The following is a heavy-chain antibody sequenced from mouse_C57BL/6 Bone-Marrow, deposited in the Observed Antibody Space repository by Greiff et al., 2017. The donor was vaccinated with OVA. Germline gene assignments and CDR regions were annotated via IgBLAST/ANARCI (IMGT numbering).Heavy chain of an antibody. J-gene: IGHJ2*01. CDR2: INPGSGGT. CDR1: GYAFTNYL. V-gene: IGHV1-54*01. CDR3: ARWHSNYNFDY. D-gene: IGHD2-5*01. Sequence: VQLQESGSELVRPGTSVKVSCKASGYAFTNYLIEWVKQRPGQGLEWIGVINPGSGGTNYNEKFKGKATLTADKSSSTAYMQLSSLTSEDSAVYFCARWHSNYNFDYWGQGTTLTVSS.